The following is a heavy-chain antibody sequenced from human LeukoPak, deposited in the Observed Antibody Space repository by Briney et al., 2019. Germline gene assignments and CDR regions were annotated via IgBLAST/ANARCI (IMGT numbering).Heavy chain of an antibody. CDR1: GFTFSNYW. D-gene: IGHD2-2*01. J-gene: IGHJ4*02. CDR3: ARGGFTGTSCPYFDY. CDR2: ISSDESST. V-gene: IGHV3-74*01. Sequence: GGSLRLSCAASGFTFSNYWMHWVRQAPGKGLVWVSRISSDESSTTYADSVKGRFTISRDNAKNTLYLKMNTLRAEDTAIYICARGGFTGTSCPYFDYWGQGTLVTVSS.